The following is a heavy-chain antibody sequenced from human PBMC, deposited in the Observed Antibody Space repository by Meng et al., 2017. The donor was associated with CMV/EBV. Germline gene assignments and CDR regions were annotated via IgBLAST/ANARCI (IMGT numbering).Heavy chain of an antibody. V-gene: IGHV3-49*02. CDR2: IRCIPYGGSA. J-gene: IGHJ6*02. D-gene: IGHD2-15*01. Sequence: GESLKISCTSSGFTFGDYLMSWVRQAPGTGLEWVGFIRCIPYGGSAEYAASVRNRFTISRDDPKRISYLQMNSMRTEDTAFYFCARFRRVVPATGGSLCYYYGMDVWGHGTTVTVSS. CDR1: GFTFGDYL. CDR3: ARFRRVVPATGGSLCYYYGMDV.